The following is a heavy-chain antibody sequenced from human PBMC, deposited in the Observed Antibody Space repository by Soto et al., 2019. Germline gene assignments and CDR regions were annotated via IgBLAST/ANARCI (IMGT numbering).Heavy chain of an antibody. J-gene: IGHJ5*01. V-gene: IGHV1-18*01. CDR1: GYTFTSYG. CDR2: ISAYNGNT. D-gene: IGHD3-3*01. Sequence: GASVKVSCKASGYTFTSYGISWVRQAPGQGLEWMGWISAYNGNTNYAQKLQGRVTMTTDTSTSTAYMELRSLRSDDTAVYYCARESYTIFGVVTTIYNWFDSWGQGTLVTVSS. CDR3: ARESYTIFGVVTTIYNWFDS.